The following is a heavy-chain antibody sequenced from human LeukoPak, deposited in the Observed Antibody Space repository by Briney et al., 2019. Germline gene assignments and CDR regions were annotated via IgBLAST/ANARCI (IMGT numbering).Heavy chain of an antibody. J-gene: IGHJ4*02. V-gene: IGHV3-30-3*01. D-gene: IGHD4-23*01. CDR1: GFTFSSYA. CDR3: ARSWVVTYYFDY. CDR2: ISYDGSNK. Sequence: TGRSLRLSCAASGFTFSSYAMHRVRQAPGKGLEWVAVISYDGSNKYYADSVKGRFTISRDNSKNTLYLQMNSLRAEDTAVYYCARSWVVTYYFDYWGQGTLVTVSS.